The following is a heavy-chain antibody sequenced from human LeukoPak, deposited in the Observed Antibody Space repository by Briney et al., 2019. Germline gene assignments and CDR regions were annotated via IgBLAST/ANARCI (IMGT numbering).Heavy chain of an antibody. CDR3: VRDLRYCGDGSCSV. D-gene: IGHD2-15*01. Sequence: PGGSLRLSCAASGFTFSSYWMTWIRQAPGKGLEWVANIQEDGSTKYYAEFVKGRFTISRDNAKKSLYLQMNSLRVEDTAMYYCVRDLRYCGDGSCSVWGKGTTVTVSS. CDR2: IQEDGSTK. CDR1: GFTFSSYW. V-gene: IGHV3-7*01. J-gene: IGHJ6*04.